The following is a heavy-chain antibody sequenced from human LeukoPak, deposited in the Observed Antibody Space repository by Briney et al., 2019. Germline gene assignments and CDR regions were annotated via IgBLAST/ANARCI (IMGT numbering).Heavy chain of an antibody. CDR3: ARDSSHYGSGSYYNTYYFDY. CDR2: INPNSGGT. Sequence: GASVKVSCKASGYTFTGYYVHWVRQAPGQGLEWLGWINPNSGGTNYAQKFQGRVTMTRDTSISTAYMELSRLRSDDTAVYYCARDSSHYGSGSYYNTYYFDYWGQGTLATVSS. J-gene: IGHJ4*02. CDR1: GYTFTGYY. D-gene: IGHD3-10*01. V-gene: IGHV1-2*02.